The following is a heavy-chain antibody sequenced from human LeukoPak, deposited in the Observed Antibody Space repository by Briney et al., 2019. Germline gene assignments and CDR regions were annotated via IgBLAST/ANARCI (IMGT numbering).Heavy chain of an antibody. Sequence: PSETLSLTCTVSGYSISSGYYYGWIRQPPGKGLGWVANIKQDGSEKYYVDSVKGRFTISRDNAKNSLYLQMNSLRAEDTAVYYCAREYYYDSSGYYYFFFGPMDVWGKGTTVTVSS. V-gene: IGHV3-7*01. CDR3: AREYYYDSSGYYYFFFGPMDV. D-gene: IGHD3-22*01. CDR2: IKQDGSEK. CDR1: GYSISSGYY. J-gene: IGHJ6*03.